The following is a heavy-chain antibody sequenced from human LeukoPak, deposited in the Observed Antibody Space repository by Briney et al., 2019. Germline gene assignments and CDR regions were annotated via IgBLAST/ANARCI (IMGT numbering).Heavy chain of an antibody. D-gene: IGHD6-13*01. V-gene: IGHV4-38-2*02. CDR2: IYHSGST. Sequence: PSETLSLTCTVSGYSISSGYYWGWIRQPPGKGLEWIGSIYHSGSTYYNPSLKSRVTISVGTSKNQFSLKLSSVTAADTAVYYCARVIGSSWSPFDYWGQGTLVTVSS. CDR3: ARVIGSSWSPFDY. CDR1: GYSISSGYY. J-gene: IGHJ4*02.